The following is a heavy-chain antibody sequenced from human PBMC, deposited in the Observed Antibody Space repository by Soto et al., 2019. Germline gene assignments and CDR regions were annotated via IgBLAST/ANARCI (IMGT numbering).Heavy chain of an antibody. D-gene: IGHD3-10*01. CDR1: GYTLTIYV. J-gene: IGHJ4*02. Sequence: PVKGSCKASGYTLTIYVISWVRQAPGQGLEWMGWISAYNGNTNYAQKLQGRVTMTTDTSTSTAYMELRSLRSDDTAVYYCAREGIRTMVRGVIRFFDYWGQGTLVTVSS. V-gene: IGHV1-18*01. CDR3: AREGIRTMVRGVIRFFDY. CDR2: ISAYNGNT.